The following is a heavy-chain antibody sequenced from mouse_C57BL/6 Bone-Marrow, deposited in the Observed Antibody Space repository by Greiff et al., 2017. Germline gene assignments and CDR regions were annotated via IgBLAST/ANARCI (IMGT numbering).Heavy chain of an antibody. V-gene: IGHV5-9-1*02. CDR1: GFTFSSYA. CDR2: ISSGGDYI. CDR3: TRGYYGSVYYYAMDY. D-gene: IGHD1-1*01. Sequence: EVQRVESGEGLVKPGGSLKLSCAASGFTFSSYAMSWVRQTPEKRLEWVAYISSGGDYIYYADTVKGRFTISRDNARNTLYLQMSSLESEDTAMYYCTRGYYGSVYYYAMDYWGQGTSGTVSS. J-gene: IGHJ4*01.